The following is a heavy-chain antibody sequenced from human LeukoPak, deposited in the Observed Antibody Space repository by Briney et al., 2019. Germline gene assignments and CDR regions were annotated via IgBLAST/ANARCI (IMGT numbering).Heavy chain of an antibody. D-gene: IGHD6-25*01. CDR1: GFTVGSNC. CDR3: ARGRASAFDV. CDR2: IYSGGST. J-gene: IGHJ3*01. V-gene: IGHV3-66*01. Sequence: GGSLRLSCAASGFTVGSNCMNWVRQAPGKGLEWVSVIYSGGSTYYADSVKGRFTISRDTSKNTLYLQMNSLRVEDTAVYYCARGRASAFDVWGQGTMVTVSS.